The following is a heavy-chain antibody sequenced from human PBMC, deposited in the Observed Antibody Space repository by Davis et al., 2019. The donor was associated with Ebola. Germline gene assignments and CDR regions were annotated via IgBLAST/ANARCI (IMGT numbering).Heavy chain of an antibody. CDR1: GYSFKNYA. CDR3: ARTSIVGTTTTASDI. D-gene: IGHD1-26*01. CDR2: ISAYNGNT. Sequence: ASVKVSCKASGYSFKNYAISWVRQAPGQGLEWMGWISAYNGNTNYAQKVQGRVTMTTDTSTGIAYLDLRSLRFDDTAVYFCARTSIVGTTTTASDIWGQGTLVTVSS. J-gene: IGHJ3*02. V-gene: IGHV1-18*01.